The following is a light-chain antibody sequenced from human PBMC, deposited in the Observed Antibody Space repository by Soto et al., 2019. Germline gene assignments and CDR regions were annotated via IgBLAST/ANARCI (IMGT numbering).Light chain of an antibody. Sequence: EIVLTQSPATLSLATGESATLSCRASQSVSSYLAWYQQKPGQAPKLLIYGASNRATDIPARFSGSGSGTDFTLTISSLESEDFAVYYCQQRGNWPRTFGQGTKLEIK. CDR1: QSVSSY. CDR3: QQRGNWPRT. J-gene: IGKJ2*01. V-gene: IGKV3-11*01. CDR2: GAS.